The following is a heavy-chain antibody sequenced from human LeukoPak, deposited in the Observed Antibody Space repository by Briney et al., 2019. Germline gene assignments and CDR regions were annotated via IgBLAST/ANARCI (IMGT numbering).Heavy chain of an antibody. CDR3: ARDKSAAADYYFDF. CDR1: GFTFSKNA. Sequence: GGSLRLSCAASGFTFSKNAMHWVRQAPGKGLEWVAVISVDGRDLFHADSVKGRFTISRDNSKNTLYLQMTSLRTDDTAVYYCARDKSAAADYYFDFWGQGTLVTVSS. J-gene: IGHJ4*02. V-gene: IGHV3-30*04. CDR2: ISVDGRDL. D-gene: IGHD3-10*01.